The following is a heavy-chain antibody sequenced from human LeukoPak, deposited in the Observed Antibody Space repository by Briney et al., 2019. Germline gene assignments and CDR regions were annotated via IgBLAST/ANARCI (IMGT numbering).Heavy chain of an antibody. V-gene: IGHV1-46*01. CDR1: GYTFTSYY. J-gene: IGHJ6*03. CDR2: INPSGGST. CDR3: ARGGTMVRGVKGYYYYYMDV. D-gene: IGHD3-10*01. Sequence: GASVKVSCKASGYTFTSYYMHWVLQAPGQGLEWMGIINPSGGSTSYAQKFQGRVTMTRDTSTSTVYMELSSLRSEDTAVYYCARGGTMVRGVKGYYYYYMDVWGRGTTVTVSS.